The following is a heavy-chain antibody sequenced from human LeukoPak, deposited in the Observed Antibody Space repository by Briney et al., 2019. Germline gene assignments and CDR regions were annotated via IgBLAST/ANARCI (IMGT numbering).Heavy chain of an antibody. CDR2: ISSSGGTI. CDR3: ARDMDSSNTWVHDAYDI. J-gene: IGHJ3*02. V-gene: IGHV3-48*03. D-gene: IGHD6-13*01. CDR1: GFTFSSYE. Sequence: PGGSLRLSCAASGFTFSSYEMNWVRQAPGKGLEWVSYISSSGGTIYYADSVKGRFTISRDNAKNSLFLQMNGLRAEDTAVYYCARDMDSSNTWVHDAYDIWGQGTMVTVSS.